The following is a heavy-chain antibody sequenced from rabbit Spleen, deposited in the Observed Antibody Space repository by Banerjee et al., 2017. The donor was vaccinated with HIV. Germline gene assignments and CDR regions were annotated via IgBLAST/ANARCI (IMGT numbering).Heavy chain of an antibody. CDR1: GVSFSVNSY. Sequence: QEQLVESGGGLVKPGASLTLTCIASGVSFSVNSYMCWLRQAPGKGLEWIACIDSGGSGFTYFASWAKGRFTISRDDAQNTLYLQLNSLTAADTATYFCVRDRANIGGDYGPYYFDLWGPGTLVTVS. V-gene: IGHV1S45*01. J-gene: IGHJ4*01. CDR2: IDSGGSGFT. D-gene: IGHD2-1*01. CDR3: VRDRANIGGDYGPYYFDL.